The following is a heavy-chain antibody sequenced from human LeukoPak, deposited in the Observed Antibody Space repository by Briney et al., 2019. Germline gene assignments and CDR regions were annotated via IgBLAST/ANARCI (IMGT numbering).Heavy chain of an antibody. V-gene: IGHV4-34*01. J-gene: IGHJ4*02. D-gene: IGHD3-10*01. Sequence: SETLSLTCAVYGGSFSGYYWSWTRQPPGKGLEWIGEINHSGSTNYNPSLKSRVTISVDTSKNQFSLKLSSVTAADTAVYYCAKRGNYGSGSYGYWGQGTLVTVSS. CDR2: INHSGST. CDR1: GGSFSGYY. CDR3: AKRGNYGSGSYGY.